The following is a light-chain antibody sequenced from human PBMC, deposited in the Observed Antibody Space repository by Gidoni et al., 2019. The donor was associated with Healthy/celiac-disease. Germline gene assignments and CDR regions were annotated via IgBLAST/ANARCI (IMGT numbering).Light chain of an antibody. Sequence: DIVLTQSQANLSLSPGERATLSCRASQSVSSYLAWYQQKPGQAPRLLIYDASNRATGIPARFSGSGSGTDFTLTISSLEPEDFAVYYCQQRSNWPPLFTFGPGTKVEIK. V-gene: IGKV3-11*01. CDR1: QSVSSY. CDR2: DAS. J-gene: IGKJ3*01. CDR3: QQRSNWPPLFT.